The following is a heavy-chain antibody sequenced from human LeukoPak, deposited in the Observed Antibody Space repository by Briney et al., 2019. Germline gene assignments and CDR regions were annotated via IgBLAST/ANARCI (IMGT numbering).Heavy chain of an antibody. V-gene: IGHV1-2*02. D-gene: IGHD5-12*01. CDR2: IDPNSGGT. CDR1: GYTFTDYY. Sequence: ASVKVSCKASGYTFTDYYIHWVRQAPGQGLEWMGWIDPNSGGTNYAQKFRGRVTMTRDTSISTAHMDLSGLRSDDTAVYYCARDGAYDFFDFWGQGTLVIVSS. CDR3: ARDGAYDFFDF. J-gene: IGHJ4*02.